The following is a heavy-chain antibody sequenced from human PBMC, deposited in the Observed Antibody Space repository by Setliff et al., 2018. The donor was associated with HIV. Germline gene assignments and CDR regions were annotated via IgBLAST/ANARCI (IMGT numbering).Heavy chain of an antibody. V-gene: IGHV3-23*01. J-gene: IGHJ4*02. Sequence: GGSLRLSCAASGFTFATYAMNWVRQAPGKGLEWVSTITDSGDSTYYADSVKGRFTISRDNSKNTLYLQMNSLTDADTALYYCVKVPGSGIVHYFDYWGQGTLVTVSS. D-gene: IGHD3-22*01. CDR1: GFTFATYA. CDR2: ITDSGDST. CDR3: VKVPGSGIVHYFDY.